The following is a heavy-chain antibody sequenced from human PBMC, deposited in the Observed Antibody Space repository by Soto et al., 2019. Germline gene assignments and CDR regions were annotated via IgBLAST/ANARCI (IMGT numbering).Heavy chain of an antibody. Sequence: QVQLQESGPGLVKPSQTLSLTCTVSGGSISSGGYYWSWIRQHPGKGLEWIGYIYYSGSTYYNPSLKSRVTISLDTSKNHFSLKLSSVTAADTAVYYCARVLRGYRNAIALNWFDPWGQGTLVTVSS. CDR3: ARVLRGYRNAIALNWFDP. CDR1: GGSISSGGYY. CDR2: IYYSGST. V-gene: IGHV4-31*03. J-gene: IGHJ5*02. D-gene: IGHD5-18*01.